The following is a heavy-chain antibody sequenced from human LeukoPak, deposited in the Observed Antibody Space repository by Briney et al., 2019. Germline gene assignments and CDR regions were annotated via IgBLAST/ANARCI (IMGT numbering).Heavy chain of an antibody. V-gene: IGHV4-31*03. CDR3: ARDTSRYYYDSTGHFDY. J-gene: IGHJ4*02. Sequence: SETLSLTCTVSGGSISSGGYYWSWSRQHPGRCLEWVGYIHYSGSTYYNPSLKSRVTISVDTSKNQFSLKLSSVTAADTAVYYCARDTSRYYYDSTGHFDYWGQGTLVTVSS. D-gene: IGHD3-22*01. CDR1: GGSISSGGYY. CDR2: IHYSGST.